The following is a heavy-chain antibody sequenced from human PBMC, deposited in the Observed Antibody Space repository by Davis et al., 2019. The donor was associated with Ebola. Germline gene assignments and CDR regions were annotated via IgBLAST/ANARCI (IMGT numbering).Heavy chain of an antibody. CDR1: GGSINNYF. CDR3: ARGRIGCSGGSCFNWFDP. D-gene: IGHD2-15*01. J-gene: IGHJ5*02. CDR2: IFYSGST. Sequence: MPSETLSLTCTVSGGSINNYFWSWIRQPPGKGLEWIGYIFYSGSTYYNPSLKSRVTISVDTSKNQFSLRLRSVTAADTAVYYCARGRIGCSGGSCFNWFDPWGQGTLVTVSS. V-gene: IGHV4-59*06.